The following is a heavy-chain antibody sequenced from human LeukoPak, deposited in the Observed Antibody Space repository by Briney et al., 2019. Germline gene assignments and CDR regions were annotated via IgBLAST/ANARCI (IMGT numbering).Heavy chain of an antibody. CDR3: AELGITIIGGV. D-gene: IGHD3-10*02. J-gene: IGHJ6*04. CDR1: GFTFSSYW. CDR2: IKQDGSEK. Sequence: QSGGTLRLSCAASGFTFSSYWMSWVRQAPGEGLEWVANIKQDGSEKYYVDSVKGRFTISRDNAKNSLYLQMNSLRAEDTAVYYCAELGITIIGGVWGKGTTVTISS. V-gene: IGHV3-7*01.